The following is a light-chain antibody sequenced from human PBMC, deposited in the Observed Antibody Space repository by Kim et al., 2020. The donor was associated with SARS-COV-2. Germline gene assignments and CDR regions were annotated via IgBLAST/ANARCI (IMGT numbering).Light chain of an antibody. V-gene: IGKV3-15*01. CDR1: QSVTNN. J-gene: IGKJ2*01. Sequence: EIVMTQSPATLSVSPGERATLSCRASQSVTNNSLAWYQQKPGQAPRLLIYGASARATGIPARFSGSGSGTEFTLTISSLQSEDFAVYYCHQYNNWPYTLGQGTKLEI. CDR2: GAS. CDR3: HQYNNWPYT.